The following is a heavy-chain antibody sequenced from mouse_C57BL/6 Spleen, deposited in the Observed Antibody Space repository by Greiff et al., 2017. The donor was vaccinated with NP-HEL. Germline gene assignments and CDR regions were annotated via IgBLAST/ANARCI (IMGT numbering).Heavy chain of an antibody. CDR1: GYSITSGYD. Sequence: EVQLQESGPGMVKPSQSLSLTCTVTGYSITSGYDWHWIRHFPGNKLEWMGYISYSGSTNYNPSLKSRISITHDTSKNHFFLKLNSVTTEDTATDYCARDGGTWGYFDVWGTGTTVTVSS. CDR3: ARDGGTWGYFDV. D-gene: IGHD3-3*01. J-gene: IGHJ1*03. CDR2: ISYSGST. V-gene: IGHV3-1*01.